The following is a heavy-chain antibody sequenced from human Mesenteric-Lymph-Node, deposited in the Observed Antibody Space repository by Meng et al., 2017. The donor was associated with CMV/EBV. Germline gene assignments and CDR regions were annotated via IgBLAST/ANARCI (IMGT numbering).Heavy chain of an antibody. Sequence: ASVKVSCKASGYTFTSYGISWVRQAPGQGLEWMGWISAYNGNTNYAQKLQGRVTMTTDTSTSTAYMELRSLRSDDTAVYYCARETVRGLLHYYYYGMDVWAKGPRSPSP. CDR3: ARETVRGLLHYYYYGMDV. J-gene: IGHJ6*02. V-gene: IGHV1-18*01. D-gene: IGHD3-10*01. CDR2: ISAYNGNT. CDR1: GYTFTSYG.